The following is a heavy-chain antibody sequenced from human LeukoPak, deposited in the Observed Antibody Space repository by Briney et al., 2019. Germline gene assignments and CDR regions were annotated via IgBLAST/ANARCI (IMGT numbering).Heavy chain of an antibody. CDR1: GDSFSNYV. CDR3: ARDGSIAARNNWFDP. Sequence: ASVKVSCKASGDSFSNYVITWVRQAPGQGLEWMGRIIPVLGVSNFAQKFQGRVTITADKSTNTAHMELSRLESGDTAVYYCARDGSIAARNNWFDPWGQGTLVTVSS. D-gene: IGHD6-6*01. V-gene: IGHV1-69*04. J-gene: IGHJ5*02. CDR2: IIPVLGVS.